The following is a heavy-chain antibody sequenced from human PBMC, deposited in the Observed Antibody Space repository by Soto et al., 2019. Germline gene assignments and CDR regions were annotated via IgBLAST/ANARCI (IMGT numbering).Heavy chain of an antibody. J-gene: IGHJ5*02. CDR2: IYYSGST. V-gene: IGHV4-39*01. CDR1: GGSISSSSYY. Sequence: SETLSLTCTVSGGSISSSSYYWGWIRQPPGKGLEWIGSIYYSGSTYYNPSLKSRVTISVDTSKNQFSLKLSSVTAADTAVYYCARQSDVVPAASWWFDPWGQGTLVTVSS. CDR3: ARQSDVVPAASWWFDP. D-gene: IGHD2-2*01.